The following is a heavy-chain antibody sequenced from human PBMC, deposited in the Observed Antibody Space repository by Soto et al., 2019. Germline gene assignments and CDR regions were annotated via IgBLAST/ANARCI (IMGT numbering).Heavy chain of an antibody. V-gene: IGHV1-18*01. CDR3: ARCYCSVGSCYACWHFDL. D-gene: IGHD2-15*01. J-gene: IGHJ2*01. CDR2: ISASTRNT. Sequence: QVQPVQSGAEVKKPGASVKVSCQASGYTFTNYAISWVRQAPGQGLEWMGWISASTRNTDQAQNFQGRVTMTIDTSTNTANMELRSLRSDDTAVYYCARCYCSVGSCYACWHFDLWGRGTLVTVSS. CDR1: GYTFTNYA.